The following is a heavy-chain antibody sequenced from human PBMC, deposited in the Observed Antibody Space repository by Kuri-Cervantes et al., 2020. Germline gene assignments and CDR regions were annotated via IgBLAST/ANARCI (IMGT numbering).Heavy chain of an antibody. Sequence: ASVKVFCKASGYTFTSYGISWVRQAPGQGLEWMGWMNPNSGNTGYAQKFQGRVTMTRNTSISTAYMELSSLRSEDTAVYYCARMNRITIFGVVIHDAFDIWGQGTMVTVSS. CDR1: GYTFTSYG. D-gene: IGHD3-3*01. CDR2: MNPNSGNT. CDR3: ARMNRITIFGVVIHDAFDI. J-gene: IGHJ3*02. V-gene: IGHV1-8*02.